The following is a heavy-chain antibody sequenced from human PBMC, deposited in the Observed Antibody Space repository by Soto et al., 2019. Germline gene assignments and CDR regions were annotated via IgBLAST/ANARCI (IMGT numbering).Heavy chain of an antibody. CDR3: AKGATVTTHYQYYAADV. D-gene: IGHD4-17*01. J-gene: IGHJ6*02. CDR2: VNWDGDTT. Sequence: GGSLRLSCAASGFTFDDFAMCWVRQVPGKGLEWISLVNWDGDTTFYADSVKGRFIISRDNSKNSVYLQMNSLRSEDSAMYYCAKGATVTTHYQYYAADVWGQGTTVTVSS. CDR1: GFTFDDFA. V-gene: IGHV3-43D*04.